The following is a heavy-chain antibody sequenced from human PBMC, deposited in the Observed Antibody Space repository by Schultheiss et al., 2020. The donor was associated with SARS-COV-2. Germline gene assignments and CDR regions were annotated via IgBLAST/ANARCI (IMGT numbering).Heavy chain of an antibody. CDR3: ARDSLRSVVVITHYFDY. J-gene: IGHJ4*02. CDR2: ISSSSSTI. V-gene: IGHV3-48*01. D-gene: IGHD3-22*01. CDR1: GFTFSSYS. Sequence: GGSLRLSCAASGFTFSSYSMNWVRQAPGKGLEWVSYISSSSSTIYYADSVKGRFTISRDNAKNSLYLQMNSLRAEDTAVYYCARDSLRSVVVITHYFDYWAREPWSPSPQ.